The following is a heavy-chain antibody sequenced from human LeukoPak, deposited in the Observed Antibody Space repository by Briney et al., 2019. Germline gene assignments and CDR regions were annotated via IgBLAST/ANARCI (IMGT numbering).Heavy chain of an antibody. D-gene: IGHD6-25*01. V-gene: IGHV1-2*02. J-gene: IGHJ5*02. CDR2: IHPSRSGT. Sequence: ASVKISCNASGYTFTRYYMHWVRHAPGQGLEWMGCIHPSRSGTNYAQTFPGTLTMTRDTSISPACMGVSRLRSTDTAVYFCARVGIAAAVGWFDPWGQGTLVTVSS. CDR1: GYTFTRYY. CDR3: ARVGIAAAVGWFDP.